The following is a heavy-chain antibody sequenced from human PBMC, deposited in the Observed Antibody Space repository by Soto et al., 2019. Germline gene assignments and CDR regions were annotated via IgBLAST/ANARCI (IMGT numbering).Heavy chain of an antibody. CDR3: AKDADESSGYSYYFYYSMDV. V-gene: IGHV3-30*18. D-gene: IGHD3-22*01. CDR1: GFTFSSYG. J-gene: IGHJ6*02. Sequence: GGSLRLSCAASGFTFSSYGMHWVRQAPGKGLEWVAVISYDGSNKYYADSVKGRFTISRDNSKNTLYLQMNSLRAEDTAVYYCAKDADESSGYSYYFYYSMDVWGQGTTVTVSS. CDR2: ISYDGSNK.